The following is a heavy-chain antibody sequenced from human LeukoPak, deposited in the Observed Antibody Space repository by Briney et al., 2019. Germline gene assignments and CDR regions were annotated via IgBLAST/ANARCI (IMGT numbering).Heavy chain of an antibody. J-gene: IGHJ6*03. Sequence: ASVKVSCKASGYTFTGYYMHWVRQAPGQGLEWMGWINPNSGGTNYAQKFQGRVTMTRDTSISTAYMELSRLRSDDTAVYYCARSGEEETDYYYMDVWGKGTTVTVSS. CDR2: INPNSGGT. CDR1: GYTFTGYY. V-gene: IGHV1-2*02. CDR3: ARSGEEETDYYYMDV. D-gene: IGHD7-27*01.